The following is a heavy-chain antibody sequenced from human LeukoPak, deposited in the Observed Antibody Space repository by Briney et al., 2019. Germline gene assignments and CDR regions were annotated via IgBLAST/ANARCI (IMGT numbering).Heavy chain of an antibody. CDR3: AKDPYYYDSSGYYVGETQGFQH. Sequence: GRSLRLSCAASGFTFSSYGMHCVRQPPGKGLEWVAVIWYDGSNKYYADSVKGRFTISRDNSKNTLYLQMNSLRAEDTAVYYCAKDPYYYDSSGYYVGETQGFQHWGQGTLVTVSS. CDR1: GFTFSSYG. CDR2: IWYDGSNK. V-gene: IGHV3-33*06. D-gene: IGHD3-22*01. J-gene: IGHJ1*01.